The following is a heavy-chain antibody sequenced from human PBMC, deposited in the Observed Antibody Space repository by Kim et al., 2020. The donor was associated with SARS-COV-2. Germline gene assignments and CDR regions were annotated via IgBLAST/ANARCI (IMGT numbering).Heavy chain of an antibody. V-gene: IGHV3-7*03. CDR3: ARDTWATVTEYYYYGMDV. CDR1: GFTFSSYW. CDR2: IKQDGSEK. J-gene: IGHJ6*02. Sequence: GGSLRLSCAASGFTFSSYWMSWVRQAPGKGLEWVANIKQDGSEKYYVDSVKGRFTISRDNAKNSLYLQMNSLRAEDTAVYYCARDTWATVTEYYYYGMDVWGQGTTVTVSS. D-gene: IGHD4-17*01.